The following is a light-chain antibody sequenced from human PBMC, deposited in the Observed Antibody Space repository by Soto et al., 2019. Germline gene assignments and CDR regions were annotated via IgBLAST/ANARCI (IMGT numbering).Light chain of an antibody. CDR1: QSITNN. CDR3: QQYSNWPRGT. CDR2: GAS. V-gene: IGKV3-15*01. J-gene: IGKJ2*01. Sequence: EIVMTQSPATLSVSPGQRATLSCRASQSITNNQLAWYQQKPGQAPRLLIYGASSRATGVPPRFSGSGSGTEFPLTISSLQSEDFALYYCQQYSNWPRGTFGQGTKLQIK.